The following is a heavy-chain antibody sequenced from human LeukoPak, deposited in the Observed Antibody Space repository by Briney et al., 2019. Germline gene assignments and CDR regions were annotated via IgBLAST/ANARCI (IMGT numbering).Heavy chain of an antibody. D-gene: IGHD4-11*01. V-gene: IGHV3-21*01. CDR1: GFTFGSYS. CDR2: ISSSSSYI. Sequence: GGSLRLSCAASGFTFGSYSMNWVRQAPGKGLEWVSSISSSSSYIYYADSVKGRFTISRDNAKNSLYLQMNSLRAEDTAVYYCARSPSTVPYFDYWGQGTLVTVSS. J-gene: IGHJ4*02. CDR3: ARSPSTVPYFDY.